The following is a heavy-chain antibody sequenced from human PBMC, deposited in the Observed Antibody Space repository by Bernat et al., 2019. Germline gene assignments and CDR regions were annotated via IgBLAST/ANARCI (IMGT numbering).Heavy chain of an antibody. CDR3: AHSWAGHDYGEYYLDY. J-gene: IGHJ4*02. Sequence: QVQLQQSGPGLVKPSQTFSLTCAISGDSFSSNSVGWNWIRQAPSGGLEWLGRTYYRSKWYTDYAVSVKSRITINPDTSKNQISLQMSYVTPGDTAVYYCAHSWAGHDYGEYYLDYWGQGTLVNVSS. V-gene: IGHV6-1*01. CDR1: GDSFSSNSVG. CDR2: TYYRSKWYT. D-gene: IGHD4/OR15-4a*01.